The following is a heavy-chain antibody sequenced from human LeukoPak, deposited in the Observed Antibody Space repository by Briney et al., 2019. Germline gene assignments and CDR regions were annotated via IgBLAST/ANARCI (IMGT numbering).Heavy chain of an antibody. J-gene: IGHJ1*01. D-gene: IGHD3-16*01. CDR2: ISNDGRNR. Sequence: PGGSLRLSCAASGFTFSSYGVHWVRQAPGKGLEWVAVISNDGRNRNYADSVRGRFTISRDNSKNTVSLQMNSLRGEDTAVYYCAKDDAWGRYKDWGQGTLVTVSS. V-gene: IGHV3-30*04. CDR1: GFTFSSYG. CDR3: AKDDAWGRYKD.